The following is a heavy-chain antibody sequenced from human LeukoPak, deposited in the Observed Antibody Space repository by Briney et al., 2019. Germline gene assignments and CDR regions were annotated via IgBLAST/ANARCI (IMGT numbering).Heavy chain of an antibody. CDR3: TSWGDTTAEYFQR. V-gene: IGHV3-7*01. CDR2: INPDGRDT. CDR1: GFTFNRCW. J-gene: IGHJ1*01. D-gene: IGHD2-21*02. Sequence: GGSLRLSCVVSGFTFNRCWMNWVRQAPGKRLEWVAHINPDGRDTYYVDSVKGRFTISRDNAQNSMYLQMNSLRVEDTAVYYCTSWGDTTAEYFQRWGQGTLVTVSS.